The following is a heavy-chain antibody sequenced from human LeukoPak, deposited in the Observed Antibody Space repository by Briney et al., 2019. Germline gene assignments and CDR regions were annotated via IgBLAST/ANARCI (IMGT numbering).Heavy chain of an antibody. J-gene: IGHJ4*02. CDR2: LYSSGGT. CDR3: ARDYHGSNWYYFDY. D-gene: IGHD1-1*01. CDR1: GDSVSSGGYY. V-gene: IGHV4-61*08. Sequence: SETLSLTCTVSGDSVSSGGYYWSWIRQPPGKGLEWIVYLYSSGGTNYNPSLKSRVTISVDTSKNQFSLKLRSVTAADTGVYYCARDYHGSNWYYFDYWGQGTLVAVSS.